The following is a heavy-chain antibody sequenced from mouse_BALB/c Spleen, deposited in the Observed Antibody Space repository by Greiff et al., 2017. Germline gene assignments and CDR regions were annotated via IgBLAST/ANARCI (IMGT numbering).Heavy chain of an antibody. V-gene: IGHV1-87*01. Sequence: QVQLQQSGAELARPGASVKLSCKASGYTFTSYWMQWVKQRPGQGLEWLGAIYPGDGDTRYTQKFKGKATLTADKSSSTAYMQLSSLASEDSAVYYCARDGYYGSSFAYCGQGTLGTVSA. J-gene: IGHJ3*01. CDR2: IYPGDGDT. CDR1: GYTFTSYW. D-gene: IGHD1-1*01. CDR3: ARDGYYGSSFAY.